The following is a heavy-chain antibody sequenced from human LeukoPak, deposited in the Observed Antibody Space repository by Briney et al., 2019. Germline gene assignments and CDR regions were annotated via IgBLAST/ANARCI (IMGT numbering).Heavy chain of an antibody. J-gene: IGHJ2*01. CDR2: ISHSGST. D-gene: IGHD3-16*01. CDR3: ARPRGDWYFDL. V-gene: IGHV4-38-2*01. CDR1: GYSITSGYY. Sequence: SETLSLTCAVSGYSITSGYYWDWIRQPPGKGLEWIASISHSGSTYYNPSLKSRVTISVDTSKNQFSLKLTSVTAADTAVYYCARPRGDWYFDLWGRGTLVTVSS.